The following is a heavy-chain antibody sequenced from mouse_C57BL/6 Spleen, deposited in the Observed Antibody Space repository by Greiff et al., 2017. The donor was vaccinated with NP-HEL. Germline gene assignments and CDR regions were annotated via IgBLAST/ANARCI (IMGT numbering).Heavy chain of an antibody. CDR1: GFTFSSYG. V-gene: IGHV5-6*01. CDR2: ISSGGSYT. J-gene: IGHJ2*01. CDR3: ARHEGVFDY. Sequence: EVQLKESGGDLVKPGGSLKLSCAASGFTFSSYGMSWVRQTPDKRLEWVATISSGGSYTYYPDSVKGRFTISRDNAKNTLYLQMSSLKSEDTAMYYCARHEGVFDYWGQGTTLTVSS.